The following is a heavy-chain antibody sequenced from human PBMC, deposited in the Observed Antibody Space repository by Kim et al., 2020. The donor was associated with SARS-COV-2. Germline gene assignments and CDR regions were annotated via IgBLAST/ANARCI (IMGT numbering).Heavy chain of an antibody. J-gene: IGHJ6*02. V-gene: IGHV3-7*01. CDR1: GFTFSSYW. CDR2: IKQDGSEK. D-gene: IGHD6-13*01. Sequence: GGSLRLSCAASGFTFSSYWMSWVRQAPGKGLEWVANIKQDGSEKYYVDSVKGRFTISRDNAKNSLYLQMNSLRAEDTAVYYCAKMSYVAAAGGYYYYGMGVWDQGTTVTASS. CDR3: AKMSYVAAAGGYYYYGMGV.